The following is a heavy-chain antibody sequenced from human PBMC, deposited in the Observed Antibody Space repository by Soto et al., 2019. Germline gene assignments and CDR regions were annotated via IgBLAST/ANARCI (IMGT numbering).Heavy chain of an antibody. CDR1: GGTFSSYA. Sequence: QVQLVQSGAEVKKPGSSVKVSCKASGGTFSSYAISWVRQAPGQGLEWMGGIIPIFGTANYAQKFQGRVTITAEESTSTAYMELSSLRSEDTAVYYCASSLVAATDDHYYYYYGMDVWGQGTTVTVSS. V-gene: IGHV1-69*01. D-gene: IGHD2-15*01. CDR3: ASSLVAATDDHYYYYYGMDV. CDR2: IIPIFGTA. J-gene: IGHJ6*02.